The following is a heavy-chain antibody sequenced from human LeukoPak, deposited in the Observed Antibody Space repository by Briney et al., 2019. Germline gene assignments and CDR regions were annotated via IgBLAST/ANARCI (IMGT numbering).Heavy chain of an antibody. Sequence: GGSLRLSCAASAFSFSNYGMHWVRQAPGKGLEWVAFIQYDGNNKYYGDSVKGRFTVSRDNSKNTLYLQMNSLRGEDTAVYYCAKDLSRSSYYLDYWGQGTLVTVSS. V-gene: IGHV3-30*02. J-gene: IGHJ4*02. CDR3: AKDLSRSSYYLDY. D-gene: IGHD6-6*01. CDR2: IQYDGNNK. CDR1: AFSFSNYG.